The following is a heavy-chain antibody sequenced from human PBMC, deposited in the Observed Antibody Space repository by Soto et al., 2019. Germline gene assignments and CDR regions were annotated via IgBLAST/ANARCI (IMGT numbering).Heavy chain of an antibody. Sequence: EVQLLESGGDFVHPGGSARLSCAASGFSFTTYAFDWVRQTPGRGLEWVAGLGGNSRSAYYADSVEGRFTISRDNSRNTVFLQMNTLRVEDSATYYCKGLYYGSGTYPHFWGQGTLVTVAP. V-gene: IGHV3-23*01. CDR3: KGLYYGSGTYPHF. D-gene: IGHD3-10*01. CDR1: GFSFTTYA. J-gene: IGHJ4*02. CDR2: LGGNSRSA.